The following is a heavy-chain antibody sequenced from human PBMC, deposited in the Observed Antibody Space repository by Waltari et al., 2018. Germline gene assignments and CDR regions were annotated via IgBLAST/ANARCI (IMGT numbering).Heavy chain of an antibody. CDR1: GGSISSYY. CDR2: IYYSRST. V-gene: IGHV4-59*01. D-gene: IGHD3-16*02. CDR3: ARGSLSFAFDI. J-gene: IGHJ3*02. Sequence: QVQLQESGPGLVKPSETLSLTCTVSGGSISSYYWSWIRQPPGKGLEWIGYIYYSRSTNYNPSLKSRVTISVDTSKNQFSLKLSSVTAADTAVYYCARGSLSFAFDIWGQGTMVTVSS.